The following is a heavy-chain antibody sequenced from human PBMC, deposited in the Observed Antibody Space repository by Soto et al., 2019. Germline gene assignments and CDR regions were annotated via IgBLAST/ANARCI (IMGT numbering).Heavy chain of an antibody. CDR2: INHSGST. CDR1: GGSFSGYY. CDR3: ARGPRWGWFEP. D-gene: IGHD3-16*01. V-gene: IGHV4-34*01. Sequence: PSETLSLTCAVYGGSFSGYYWSWIRQPPGKGLEWIGEINHSGSTNYNPSLKSRVTISVDTSKNQFSLKLSSVTAADTAVYYCARGPRWGWFEPWGQGTRVTVSS. J-gene: IGHJ5*02.